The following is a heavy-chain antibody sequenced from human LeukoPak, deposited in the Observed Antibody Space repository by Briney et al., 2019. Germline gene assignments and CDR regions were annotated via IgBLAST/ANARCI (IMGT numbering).Heavy chain of an antibody. Sequence: GGSLRLSCAASGFTFSSYEMNWVRQAPGKGLEWVSYTSDSGSTIYYAESVKGRFTISRDNSKNTLYLQMNSLRAEDTAVYYCAKSFGELLGALYWGQGTLVTVSS. D-gene: IGHD1-26*01. J-gene: IGHJ4*02. CDR2: TSDSGSTI. CDR1: GFTFSSYE. CDR3: AKSFGELLGALY. V-gene: IGHV3-48*03.